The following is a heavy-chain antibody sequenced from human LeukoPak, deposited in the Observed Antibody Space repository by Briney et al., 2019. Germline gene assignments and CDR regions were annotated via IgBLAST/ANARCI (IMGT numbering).Heavy chain of an antibody. J-gene: IGHJ5*02. CDR1: GYTFTSYG. D-gene: IGHD4-17*01. CDR3: ARDGETLGGDYGDYSYPSWFDP. Sequence: ASVKVSCKASGYTFTSYGIRWVRQAPGQGLEWMAWISAYNGNTNYAQRLHGRVTMTTDTSTSTAYMELRSLRSDDTAVYYCARDGETLGGDYGDYSYPSWFDPWGQGTLVTVSS. CDR2: ISAYNGNT. V-gene: IGHV1-18*01.